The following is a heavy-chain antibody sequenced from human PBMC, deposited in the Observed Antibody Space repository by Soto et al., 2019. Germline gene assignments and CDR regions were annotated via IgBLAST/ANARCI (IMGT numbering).Heavy chain of an antibody. CDR3: ARSGSDISGFYLNQFDP. Sequence: PSETLSLTCAVSGDPISNYFWNWIRQPPGKGLEWIGYISYSGTTKYNPSLKSRVTISVDTSKNQFSLRLRSLTAADTAVYHCARSGSDISGFYLNQFDPWGQGTLVTVSS. D-gene: IGHD3-22*01. J-gene: IGHJ5*02. CDR2: ISYSGTT. V-gene: IGHV4-59*01. CDR1: GDPISNYF.